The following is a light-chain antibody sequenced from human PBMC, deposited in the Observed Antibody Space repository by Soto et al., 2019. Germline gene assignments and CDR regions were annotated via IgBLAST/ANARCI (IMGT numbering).Light chain of an antibody. V-gene: IGLV2-14*03. CDR2: DVS. CDR1: SSDVGGYNY. CDR3: SSYTSRSTLV. J-gene: IGLJ1*01. Sequence: QSALTQPASVSGSPGQSSTISCTGTSSDVGGYNYVSWYQHHPVKAPKLRIYDVSNRPSGVSNRFSGSKSGNTASLTISGLQAEDEADYYCSSYTSRSTLVFGTGTKLTVL.